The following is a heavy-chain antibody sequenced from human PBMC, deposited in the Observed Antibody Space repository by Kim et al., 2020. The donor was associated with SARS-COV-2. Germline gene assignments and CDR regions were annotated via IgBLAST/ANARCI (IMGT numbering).Heavy chain of an antibody. CDR1: GFTFSSYW. CDR3: ASDGDLSSSGKDAFDI. Sequence: GGSLRLSCAASGFTFSSYWMTWVRQAPGKGLEWVANIKQDGNQKYYVDSVKGRFTISRDKAKNSLYLQMNSLRAEDTAVYYCASDGDLSSSGKDAFDIWGQGTMVTVSS. J-gene: IGHJ3*02. V-gene: IGHV3-7*01. D-gene: IGHD6-19*01. CDR2: IKQDGNQK.